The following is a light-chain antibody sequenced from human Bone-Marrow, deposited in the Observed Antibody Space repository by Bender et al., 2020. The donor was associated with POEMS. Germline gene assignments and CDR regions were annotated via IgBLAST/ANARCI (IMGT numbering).Light chain of an antibody. CDR1: SSDVGYYNY. CDR3: SSYTTTSTWV. Sequence: QSALTQPASVSGSPGQSITISCSGSSSDVGYYNYVSWYQQHPGKAPKLMIYGVSNRPSGVSNRFSGSKSGNTASLTISGLQAEDEADYYCSSYTTTSTWVFGGGTKLTVL. V-gene: IGLV2-14*03. CDR2: GVS. J-gene: IGLJ3*02.